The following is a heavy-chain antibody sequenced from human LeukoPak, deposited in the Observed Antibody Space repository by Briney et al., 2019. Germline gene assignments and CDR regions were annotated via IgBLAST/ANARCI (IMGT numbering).Heavy chain of an antibody. CDR2: INHSGST. V-gene: IGHV4-34*01. CDR1: GXSFSGYY. J-gene: IGHJ4*02. Sequence: PSETLSLTCAVYGXSFSGYYWSWIRQPPGKGLEWIGEINHSGSTNYNPSLKSRVTISVDTSKNQFSLKLSSVTAADTAVYYCARPLGPVSDYWGQGTLVTVSS. CDR3: ARPLGPVSDY.